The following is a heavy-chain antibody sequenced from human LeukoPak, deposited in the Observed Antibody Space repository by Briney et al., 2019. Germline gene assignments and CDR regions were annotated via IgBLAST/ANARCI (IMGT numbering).Heavy chain of an antibody. CDR3: AREYYDFWSGYYYYYYMDV. CDR1: GFTFSSYS. CDR2: ISSSSSYI. J-gene: IGHJ6*03. D-gene: IGHD3-3*01. V-gene: IGHV3-21*01. Sequence: PGGSLRLSCAASGFTFSSYSMNWVRQAPGKGLEWVSSISSSSSYIYYADSVKGRFTISRDNAKKSLYLQMNSLRDEDTAVYYCAREYYDFWSGYYYYYYMDVWGKGTTVTVSS.